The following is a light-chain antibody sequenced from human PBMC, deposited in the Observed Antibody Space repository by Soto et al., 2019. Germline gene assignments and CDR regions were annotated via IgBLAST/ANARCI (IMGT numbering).Light chain of an antibody. CDR1: QSVSSSF. CDR2: GAS. CDR3: QQYGSSPRT. Sequence: IVLTQSPGTLSLSPVERATLSCRASQSVSSSFLAWYQQKVGQAPRLLIYGASSRATGIPDRFSGSGSGTDFTLTISRLEPEDFAVYYCQQYGSSPRTFGQGTRLEI. J-gene: IGKJ5*01. V-gene: IGKV3-20*01.